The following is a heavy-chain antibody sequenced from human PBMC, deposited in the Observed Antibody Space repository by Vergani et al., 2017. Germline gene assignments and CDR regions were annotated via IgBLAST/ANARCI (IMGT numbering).Heavy chain of an antibody. V-gene: IGHV3-23*01. CDR2: IKNTGDST. Sequence: EVQLLQSEGAVVQPGGSLRLSCVASGFTFSSHAMMWVRQGHGQGLELVSSIKNTGDSTHYADSVKGRFTISRDNSKNTLYLQMNSLRVEDTAVYYCGRGSDNYNWGQGTLVTVSS. J-gene: IGHJ4*02. D-gene: IGHD5-24*01. CDR1: GFTFSSHA. CDR3: GRGSDNYN.